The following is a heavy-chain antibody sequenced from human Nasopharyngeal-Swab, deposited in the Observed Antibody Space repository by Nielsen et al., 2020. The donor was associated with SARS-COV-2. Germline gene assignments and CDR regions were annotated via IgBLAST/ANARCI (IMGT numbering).Heavy chain of an antibody. Sequence: GGSLRLSCAASGFTFSSYAMSWVRQAPGKGLEWVSAISGSGGSTYYADSVKGRFTISRDNSKNTLYLQMNSLRAEDTAVYYCAILDSSGYRPLTGWGQGTLVTVSS. V-gene: IGHV3-23*01. CDR1: GFTFSSYA. D-gene: IGHD3-22*01. CDR2: ISGSGGST. CDR3: AILDSSGYRPLTG. J-gene: IGHJ4*02.